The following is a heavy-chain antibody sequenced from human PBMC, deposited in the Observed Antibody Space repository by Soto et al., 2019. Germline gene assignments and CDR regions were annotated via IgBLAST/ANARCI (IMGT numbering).Heavy chain of an antibody. D-gene: IGHD6-13*01. CDR2: ISGSGSSI. CDR3: AKGWDSSSWKNWFDP. V-gene: IGHV3-23*01. CDR1: GFTFSNYA. Sequence: EVQLLESGGGLVQPGGSLRLSCAASGFTFSNYAMTWVRQAPGKGLEWVSGISGSGSSIYYADSVKGRFTISRDNSKNTLYLQMNSLRAEDTAVYYCAKGWDSSSWKNWFDPWGQGTLVTVSS. J-gene: IGHJ5*02.